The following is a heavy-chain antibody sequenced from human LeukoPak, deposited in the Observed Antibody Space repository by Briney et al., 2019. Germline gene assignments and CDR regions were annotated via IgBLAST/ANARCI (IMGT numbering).Heavy chain of an antibody. V-gene: IGHV3-7*03. Sequence: GGSLRLSCAASGFTFSSYWMSWVRQAPGKGPERVANIKQDGSEKYYVDSVKGRFTISRDNAKNSLYLQMNSLRAEDTAVYYCASPDYGDNCYWYFDLWGRGTLVTVSS. J-gene: IGHJ2*01. CDR3: ASPDYGDNCYWYFDL. CDR1: GFTFSSYW. CDR2: IKQDGSEK. D-gene: IGHD4-17*01.